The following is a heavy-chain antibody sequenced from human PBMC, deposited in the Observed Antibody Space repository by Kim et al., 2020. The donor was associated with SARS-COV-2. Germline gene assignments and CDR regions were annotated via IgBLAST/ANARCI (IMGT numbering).Heavy chain of an antibody. Sequence: SETLSLTCAVYGGSFSGYYWSWIRQPPGKGLEWIGEINHSGSTNYNPSLKSRVTISVDTSKNQFSLKLSSVTAADTAVYYCARGSPLTMVRGVIITGPFLDYWGQGTLVTVSS. J-gene: IGHJ4*02. D-gene: IGHD3-10*01. V-gene: IGHV4-34*01. CDR1: GGSFSGYY. CDR2: INHSGST. CDR3: ARGSPLTMVRGVIITGPFLDY.